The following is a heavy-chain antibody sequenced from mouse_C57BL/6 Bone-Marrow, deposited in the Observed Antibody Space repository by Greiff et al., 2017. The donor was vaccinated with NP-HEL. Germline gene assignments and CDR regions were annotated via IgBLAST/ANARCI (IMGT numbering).Heavy chain of an antibody. CDR1: GYTFTSYW. V-gene: IGHV1-7*01. J-gene: IGHJ1*03. CDR2: INPSSGYT. CDR3: ARESSPRYFDV. D-gene: IGHD1-1*01. Sequence: QVQLQQSGAELAKPGASVKLSCKASGYTFTSYWMHWVKQSPGQGLEWIGYINPSSGYTKYNQKFKDKATLTADKSSSTAYMQLSSLTYEDSAVYYCARESSPRYFDVWGTGTTVTVSS.